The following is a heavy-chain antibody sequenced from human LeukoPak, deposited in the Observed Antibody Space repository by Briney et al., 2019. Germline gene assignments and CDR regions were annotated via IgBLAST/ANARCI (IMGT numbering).Heavy chain of an antibody. Sequence: PSQTLSLACAVSGGSISSGGYSWSWIRQPPGKGLEWIGYIYHNGNTYYSPSLKSRVTISVDRSKNQLSLKLSSVTAADTAMYYCASGGYSYGFDYWGQGTLVTVSS. CDR1: GGSISSGGYS. V-gene: IGHV4-30-2*01. D-gene: IGHD5-18*01. CDR3: ASGGYSYGFDY. CDR2: IYHNGNT. J-gene: IGHJ4*02.